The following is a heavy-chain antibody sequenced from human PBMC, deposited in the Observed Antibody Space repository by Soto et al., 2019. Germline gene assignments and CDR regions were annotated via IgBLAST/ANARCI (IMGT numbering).Heavy chain of an antibody. Sequence: QVQLVQSGAEVKKPGSSVKVSCKASGGTFSNYAINWVRQAPGQGLEWMGGIIPMFGTANYAQNYQARVTITTDESTSTANMELSSLRSEDTDVYFCAHFSVGGPARSGAFDIWGQGTMVTVSS. V-gene: IGHV1-69*01. CDR2: IIPMFGTA. CDR3: AHFSVGGPARSGAFDI. CDR1: GGTFSNYA. D-gene: IGHD2-2*01. J-gene: IGHJ3*02.